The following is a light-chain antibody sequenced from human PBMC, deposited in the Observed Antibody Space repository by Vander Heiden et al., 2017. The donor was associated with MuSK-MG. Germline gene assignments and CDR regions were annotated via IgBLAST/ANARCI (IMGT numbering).Light chain of an antibody. CDR3: QQYGRSPHT. CDR2: GAS. CDR1: QSVTSSH. Sequence: EIVLTQSPGTLSLSPGERATLSCRASQSVTSSHLAWYQQKPGQAPRLLIHGASSRATGIPDRFSGRGSGTDFTLTISRVEPEDFAVYYCQQYGRSPHTFGGGTKVEIK. V-gene: IGKV3-20*01. J-gene: IGKJ4*01.